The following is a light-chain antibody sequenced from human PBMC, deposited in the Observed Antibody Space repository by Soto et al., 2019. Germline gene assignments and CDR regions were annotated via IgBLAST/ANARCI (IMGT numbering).Light chain of an antibody. J-gene: IGKJ1*01. CDR1: QSVSSN. V-gene: IGKV3-15*01. CDR3: QQYNNWPPMT. Sequence: EIVMTQSPATLSVSPVERATLSCRASQSVSSNLAWYQQKPGQAPRLLIDGASTRATGIPARFSGSGSGTEFTLTISSLQSEDFAVYYCQQYNNWPPMTFGQGTKVDI. CDR2: GAS.